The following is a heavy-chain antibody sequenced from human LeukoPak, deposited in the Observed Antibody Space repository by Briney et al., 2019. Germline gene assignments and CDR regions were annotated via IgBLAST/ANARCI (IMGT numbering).Heavy chain of an antibody. D-gene: IGHD5-24*01. V-gene: IGHV1-2*06. J-gene: IGHJ5*02. CDR3: AGAGRWLQPESKNWFDP. CDR2: INPNSGGT. CDR1: GYTFTGYY. Sequence: ASVKVSCKASGYTFTGYYMHWVRQAPGQGLEWVGRINPNSGGTNYAQKFQGRVTMTRDTSISTAYMELSRLRSDDTAVYYCAGAGRWLQPESKNWFDPWGQGTLVTVSS.